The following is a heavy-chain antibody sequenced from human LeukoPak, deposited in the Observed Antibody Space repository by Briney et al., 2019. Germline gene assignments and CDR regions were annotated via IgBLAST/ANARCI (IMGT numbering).Heavy chain of an antibody. V-gene: IGHV3-7*03. CDR1: GFPFNAYW. D-gene: IGHD6-13*01. Sequence: GGSLRLSCAASGFPFNAYWMTWVRQAPGKGLEWAANIRQDGDTKYYVDSVKGRFTISRDNAMNSLYLQMNSLRAEDTAIYYCARSLPYGTTWYGRSDFWGQGTLVTVSS. CDR3: ARSLPYGTTWYGRSDF. J-gene: IGHJ4*02. CDR2: IRQDGDTK.